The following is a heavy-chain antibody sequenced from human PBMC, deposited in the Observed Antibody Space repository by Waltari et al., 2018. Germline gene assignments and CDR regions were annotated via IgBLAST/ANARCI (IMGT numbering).Heavy chain of an antibody. V-gene: IGHV4-59*03. CDR3: ATGPPVDLRFLGEYYGMDV. J-gene: IGHJ6*02. Sequence: QVQLQESGPGLVKPSETLSLTCTVSGGSISSYYWSWIRQPPGKGLEWIGYIYYSGSTNYNPSLKSRVTMTEDTSTDTAYMELSSLRSEDTAVYYCATGPPVDLRFLGEYYGMDVWGQGTTVTVSS. CDR1: GGSISSYY. CDR2: IYYSGST. D-gene: IGHD3-3*01.